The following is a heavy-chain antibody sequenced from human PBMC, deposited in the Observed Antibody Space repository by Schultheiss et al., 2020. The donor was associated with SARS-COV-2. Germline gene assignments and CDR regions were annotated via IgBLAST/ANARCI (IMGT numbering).Heavy chain of an antibody. CDR3: VRMGYNFWSAYDS. Sequence: SQTLSLTCTVSGVSISSGSYYWSWIRQPAGKGLEWIGHISTSGTTNYNPSLKSRVTISVDTSRNQFSLKLTSVTAADTAVYYCVRMGYNFWSAYDSWGQGTLVTVSS. CDR2: ISTSGTT. V-gene: IGHV4-61*09. J-gene: IGHJ4*02. D-gene: IGHD3-3*01. CDR1: GVSISSGSYY.